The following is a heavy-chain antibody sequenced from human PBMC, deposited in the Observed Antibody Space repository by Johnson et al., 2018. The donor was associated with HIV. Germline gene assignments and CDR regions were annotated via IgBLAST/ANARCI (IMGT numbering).Heavy chain of an antibody. J-gene: IGHJ3*02. CDR2: ISYDGSNK. Sequence: QVQLVESGGGVVQPGRSLRLSCAASGFTFSSYAMHWVRQAPGKGLEWVAVISYDGSNKYYADSVKGRFNISRDKSKNTLYLQMNSLRAEDTAVYYCSEGSGYYASFDIWGQGTMVTVSS. D-gene: IGHD3-22*01. CDR3: SEGSGYYASFDI. V-gene: IGHV3-30-3*02. CDR1: GFTFSSYA.